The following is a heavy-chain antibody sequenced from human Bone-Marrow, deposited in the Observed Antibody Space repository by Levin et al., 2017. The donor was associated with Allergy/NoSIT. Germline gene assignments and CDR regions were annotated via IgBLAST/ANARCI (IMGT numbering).Heavy chain of an antibody. CDR1: GFTVSSNY. J-gene: IGHJ4*02. D-gene: IGHD3-22*01. V-gene: IGHV3-53*01. Sequence: ETLSLTCAASGFTVSSNYMSWVRQAPGKGLEWVSVIYSGGSTYYADSVKGRFTISRDNSKNTLYLQMNSLRAEDTAVYYCARVITPLSTYYYDSRGYDYFDYWGQGTLVTVSS. CDR2: IYSGGST. CDR3: ARVITPLSTYYYDSRGYDYFDY.